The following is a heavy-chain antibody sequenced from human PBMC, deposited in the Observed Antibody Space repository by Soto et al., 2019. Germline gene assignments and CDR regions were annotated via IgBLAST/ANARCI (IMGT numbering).Heavy chain of an antibody. J-gene: IGHJ6*02. D-gene: IGHD3-16*01. CDR1: GGIFTNNA. CDR2: VIPLFDTA. V-gene: IGHV1-69*01. Sequence: QVQVVQSGAEVKKPGSSVKVSCKVSGGIFTNNAISWVRQAPGQGLEWLGGVIPLFDTAYYAQIFRGRLRMSADGATTPAYMALSGLTSADTAVYFCATGGHNDGYNFYHGMDVWGQGTTVPVS. CDR3: ATGGHNDGYNFYHGMDV.